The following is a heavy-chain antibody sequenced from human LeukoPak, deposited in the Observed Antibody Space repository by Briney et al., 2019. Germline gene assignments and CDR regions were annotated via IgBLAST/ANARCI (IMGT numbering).Heavy chain of an antibody. D-gene: IGHD5-12*01. CDR3: ASYSGYDYFSIDY. CDR1: GGSISSGGYS. J-gene: IGHJ4*02. CDR2: IYHSGGT. V-gene: IGHV4-30-2*01. Sequence: SETLSLTCAVSGGSISSGGYSWSWSRQPPGKGLEWIGYIYHSGGTYYNPSLKSRVTISVDRSKNQFSLKLSSVTAADTAVYYCASYSGYDYFSIDYWGQGTLVTVSS.